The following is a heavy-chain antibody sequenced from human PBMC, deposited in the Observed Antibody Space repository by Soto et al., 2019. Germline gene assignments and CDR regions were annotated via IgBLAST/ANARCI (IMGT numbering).Heavy chain of an antibody. CDR3: ARVRIRYLDWLFESSMDV. D-gene: IGHD3-9*01. Sequence: GASVKVSCKASGYTFTGYYMHWVRQAPGQGLEWMGWINPNSGGTNYAQKFQGRVTMTRDTSISTAYMELSRLRSDDTAVYYCARVRIRYLDWLFESSMDVWGQGTTVTVSS. V-gene: IGHV1-2*02. CDR2: INPNSGGT. CDR1: GYTFTGYY. J-gene: IGHJ6*02.